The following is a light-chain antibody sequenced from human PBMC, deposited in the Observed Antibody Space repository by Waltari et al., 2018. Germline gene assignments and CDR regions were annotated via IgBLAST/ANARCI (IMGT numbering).Light chain of an antibody. CDR2: DVS. CDR1: GSDVGDFNS. V-gene: IGLV2-11*01. Sequence: QSALTQPRSVSGSPGQSVTISCAGTGSDVGDFNSVSWYQQHPGKAPKLVIFDVSKRPSGVPDRFSGSKSGTSASLTVSCLQAEDEAGYYCCSYAGIWVFGGGTKLTVL. J-gene: IGLJ3*02. CDR3: CSYAGIWV.